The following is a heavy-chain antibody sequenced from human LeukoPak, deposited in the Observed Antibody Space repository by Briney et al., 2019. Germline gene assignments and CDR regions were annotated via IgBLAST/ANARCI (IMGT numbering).Heavy chain of an antibody. V-gene: IGHV3-15*01. Sequence: GGPLRLSCAAPGFPFNNAWMSWVRQAPGKGRDWVGRIKSNTDVGTTDYAAPVKGRFTISRDDSRNTLYLQMTTLKTEDTALYYCTTDPHSGYCSGVSCYPYDYWGQGTLVTVSS. J-gene: IGHJ4*02. CDR2: IKSNTDVGTT. CDR1: GFPFNNAW. CDR3: TTDPHSGYCSGVSCYPYDY. D-gene: IGHD2-15*01.